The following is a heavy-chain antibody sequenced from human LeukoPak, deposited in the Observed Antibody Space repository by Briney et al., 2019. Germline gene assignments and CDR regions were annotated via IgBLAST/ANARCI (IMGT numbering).Heavy chain of an antibody. CDR2: IRRKAYGGTT. CDR1: RFTFGDYA. Sequence: GRSLRLSCTASRFTFGDYALSWFRQAPGKGLEWVGFIRRKAYGGTTEYAASVKGRFTISRDDSQSIAYLQMNSLKTEDTAIYYCTRAPRDYSGQNAMFFGYWGQGSLVTVSS. CDR3: TRAPRDYSGQNAMFFGY. V-gene: IGHV3-49*03. D-gene: IGHD2-15*01. J-gene: IGHJ4*02.